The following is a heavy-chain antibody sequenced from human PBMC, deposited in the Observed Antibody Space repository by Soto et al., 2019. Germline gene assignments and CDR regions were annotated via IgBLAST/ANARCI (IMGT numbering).Heavy chain of an antibody. CDR2: IDGSGGDI. CDR1: GFTFSSYA. V-gene: IGHV3-23*01. Sequence: EVQLLESGGDLVQPGGSLTLSCTASGFTFSSYAMGWVRPAPGTGLECVSVIDGSGGDISLADSVTGRVTISRDNSKSTLFLHMSRLRAEDTGRYYGAKEVVAAAYVETSPVDLWGQGTLVTVSS. D-gene: IGHD5-12*01. J-gene: IGHJ5*02. CDR3: AKEVVAAAYVETSPVDL.